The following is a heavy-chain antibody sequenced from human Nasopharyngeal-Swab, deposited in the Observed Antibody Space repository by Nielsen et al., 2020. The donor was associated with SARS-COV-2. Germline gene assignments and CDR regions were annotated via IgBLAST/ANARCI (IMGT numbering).Heavy chain of an antibody. V-gene: IGHV3-7*03. CDR3: AKVNWNRKREGRDR. CDR2: IKQDGSEK. Sequence: GGSLRLSCAASGFTFSSYWMSWVRQAPGKGLEWVANIKQDGSEKYYMDSVKGRFTISRDDSKSTLYLQMNSLTGEDTATYYCAKVNWNRKREGRDRWGPGTLVTVSS. J-gene: IGHJ5*02. CDR1: GFTFSSYW. D-gene: IGHD1-1*01.